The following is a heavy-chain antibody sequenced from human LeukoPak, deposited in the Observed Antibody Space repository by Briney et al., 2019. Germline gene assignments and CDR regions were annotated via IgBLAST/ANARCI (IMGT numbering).Heavy chain of an antibody. Sequence: PGGSLRLSCAASGSTFSSYAMSWVRQAPGKGLEWVSAISGSGGSTYYADSVKGRFTISRDNSKNTLYLQMNSLRAEDTAVYYCAKLPRGGRYYYDSSGPKYYFDYWGQGTLVTVSS. V-gene: IGHV3-23*01. D-gene: IGHD3-22*01. CDR3: AKLPRGGRYYYDSSGPKYYFDY. CDR1: GSTFSSYA. J-gene: IGHJ4*02. CDR2: ISGSGGST.